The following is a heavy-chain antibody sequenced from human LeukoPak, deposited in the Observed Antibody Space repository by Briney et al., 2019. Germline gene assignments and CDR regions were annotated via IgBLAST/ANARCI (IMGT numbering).Heavy chain of an antibody. CDR3: ARRAGCSGGSCYFHRYYYYMDV. J-gene: IGHJ6*03. V-gene: IGHV4-34*01. D-gene: IGHD2-15*01. CDR1: GGSFSGYY. Sequence: PSETLSLTCAVYGGSFSGYYWSWIRQPPGKGLEWIGEINHSGSTNYNPSLKSRVTISVDTSKNQFSLKLSSVTAADTAVYYCARRAGCSGGSCYFHRYYYYMDVWGKGTTVTISS. CDR2: INHSGST.